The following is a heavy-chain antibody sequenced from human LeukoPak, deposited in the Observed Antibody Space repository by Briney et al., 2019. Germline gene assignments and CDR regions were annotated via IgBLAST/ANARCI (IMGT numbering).Heavy chain of an antibody. Sequence: SETLSLTCAVSGVSISSGGYSWSSIRQPPGKGLGWIGYIYHSGSTYYNPSLKSRVTISVDRSKNQISLKLSSVTAAETAVYYCARGARAGYNLEPFDNWGQGTLVTVSS. CDR3: ARGARAGYNLEPFDN. CDR1: GVSISSGGYS. V-gene: IGHV4-30-2*01. CDR2: IYHSGST. J-gene: IGHJ4*02. D-gene: IGHD5-24*01.